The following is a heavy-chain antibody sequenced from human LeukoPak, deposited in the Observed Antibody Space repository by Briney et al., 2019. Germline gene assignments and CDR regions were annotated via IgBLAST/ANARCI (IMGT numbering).Heavy chain of an antibody. Sequence: SVKVSCKASRGTFSSYAISWVRQAPGQGLEWMGRIIPILGIANYAQKFQGRVTITADKSTSTAYMELSSLRSEDTAVYYCARGLAAAGTVWFDPWGQGTLVTVSS. J-gene: IGHJ5*02. CDR1: RGTFSSYA. V-gene: IGHV1-69*04. D-gene: IGHD6-13*01. CDR2: IIPILGIA. CDR3: ARGLAAAGTVWFDP.